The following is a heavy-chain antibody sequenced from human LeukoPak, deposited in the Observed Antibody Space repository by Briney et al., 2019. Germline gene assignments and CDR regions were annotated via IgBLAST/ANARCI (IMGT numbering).Heavy chain of an antibody. CDR3: ARSDVSTVTHDY. D-gene: IGHD4-17*01. CDR1: GFTFSSYE. Sequence: PGGSLRLSCAASGFTFSSYEMNWVRQAPGKGLEWVSYISSSGSTIYYADSVKGRFTISRDNAKNSLYLQMNSLRAEDTAVYYCARSDVSTVTHDYWGQGTLVTVSS. J-gene: IGHJ4*02. CDR2: ISSSGSTI. V-gene: IGHV3-48*03.